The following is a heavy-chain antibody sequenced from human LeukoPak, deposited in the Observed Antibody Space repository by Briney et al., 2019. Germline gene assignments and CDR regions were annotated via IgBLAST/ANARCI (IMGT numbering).Heavy chain of an antibody. CDR1: GYSFTSYW. J-gene: IGHJ4*02. D-gene: IGHD2-15*01. V-gene: IGHV5-51*01. Sequence: GESLKISCKGSGYSFTSYWIGWVRQMPGKGLEWMGITYPGVSDTRYSPSFQGQVTISADKSISTAYLQWSSLKASDTAMYYCARRYCSGGSCYYFDCWGQGTLVTVSS. CDR3: ARRYCSGGSCYYFDC. CDR2: TYPGVSDT.